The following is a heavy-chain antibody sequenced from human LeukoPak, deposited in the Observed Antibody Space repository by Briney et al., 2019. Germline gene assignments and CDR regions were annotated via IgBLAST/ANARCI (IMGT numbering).Heavy chain of an antibody. Sequence: PGGSLRLSCAASGFTFSSYAMSWVRQAPGKGLEWVSAISDSGGSTYYADSVKGRFTISRDNAKNSLYLQMNSLRAEDTAVYYCARDYGDYPFDYWGQGTLVTVSS. CDR2: ISDSGGST. CDR3: ARDYGDYPFDY. CDR1: GFTFSSYA. J-gene: IGHJ4*02. D-gene: IGHD4-17*01. V-gene: IGHV3-23*01.